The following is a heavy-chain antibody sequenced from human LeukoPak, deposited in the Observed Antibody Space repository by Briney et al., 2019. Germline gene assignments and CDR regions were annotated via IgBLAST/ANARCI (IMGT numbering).Heavy chain of an antibody. D-gene: IGHD2-2*01. CDR3: ATSRNIVVVPAAIFDY. J-gene: IGHJ4*02. CDR1: GFTFSSHA. V-gene: IGHV3-23*01. Sequence: GGSLRLSCAASGFTFSSHAMSWVRQAPGKGLEWVSGVSGSGGYTYYADSVKGRFTISRDNSKNTLYLQMNSLRAEDTAIYFCATSRNIVVVPAAIFDYWGQGTLVTVSS. CDR2: VSGSGGYT.